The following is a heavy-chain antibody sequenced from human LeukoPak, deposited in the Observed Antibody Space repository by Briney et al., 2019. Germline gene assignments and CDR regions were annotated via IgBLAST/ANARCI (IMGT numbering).Heavy chain of an antibody. J-gene: IGHJ4*02. D-gene: IGHD3-22*01. Sequence: SETLSLTCTVSGGSISSGGYYWSWIRQHPGKGLEWIGYIYYSGSTYYNPSLKSRVTISADTSKNQFSLKLSSVTAADTAVYYCATENYYDSSGYYYWGQGTLVTVSS. CDR2: IYYSGST. CDR1: GGSISSGGYY. V-gene: IGHV4-31*03. CDR3: ATENYYDSSGYYY.